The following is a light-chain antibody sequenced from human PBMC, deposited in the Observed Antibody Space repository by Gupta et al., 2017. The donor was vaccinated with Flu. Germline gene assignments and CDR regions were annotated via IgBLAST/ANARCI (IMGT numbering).Light chain of an antibody. CDR1: QSISRY. CDR3: QHSDSTPLN. J-gene: IGKJ4*01. Sequence: DTQMPQTPSSLSASVGDRVTITCRASQSISRYLNWYQQKPGKAPKLLIYAASSLQSGVPSRFSGSGSGTDFTLTISRLQPEDFATYYCQHSDSTPLNFGRGTKVEIK. V-gene: IGKV1-39*01. CDR2: AAS.